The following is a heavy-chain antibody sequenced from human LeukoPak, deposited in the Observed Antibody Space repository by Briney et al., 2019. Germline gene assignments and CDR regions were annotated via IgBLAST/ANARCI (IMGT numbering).Heavy chain of an antibody. CDR1: GGSIRSGDYY. J-gene: IGHJ6*02. V-gene: IGHV4-30-4*01. CDR3: AAIAGYCSSTSCYPAYYYGMDV. Sequence: SETLSLTCTVSGGSIRSGDYYWSWIRQPPGRGLEWIGYIYYTGSTNYSPSLESRVTTSIDMSKNQFSLKLSSVTAADTAVYYCAAIAGYCSSTSCYPAYYYGMDVWGQGTTVTVSS. CDR2: IYYTGST. D-gene: IGHD2-2*01.